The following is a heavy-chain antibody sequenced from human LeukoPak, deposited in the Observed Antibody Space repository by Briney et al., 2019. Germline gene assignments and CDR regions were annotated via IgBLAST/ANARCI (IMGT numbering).Heavy chain of an antibody. CDR1: GYTFTGYY. CDR3: ARDKTDSSTYSWFDP. D-gene: IGHD6-13*01. CDR2: IDPNSGGT. V-gene: IGHV1-2*02. Sequence: ASVKVSCKASGYTFTGYYIHWVRQAPGQGLEWMGWIDPNSGGTNYAQKFQGRVTMTRDTSISTAYMELSRLRSDDTAVYYCARDKTDSSTYSWFDPWGQGTLVTVSS. J-gene: IGHJ5*02.